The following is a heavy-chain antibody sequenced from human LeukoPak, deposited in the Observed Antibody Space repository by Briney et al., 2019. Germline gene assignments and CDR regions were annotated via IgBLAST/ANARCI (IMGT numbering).Heavy chain of an antibody. CDR2: INTNTGNP. V-gene: IGHV7-4-1*02. CDR3: ARDGPESYYDFWSGYNYYYYGMDV. CDR1: GYTFTSYA. Sequence: ASVKVSCKASGYTFTSYAMNWVRQAPGQGLEWMGWINTNTGNPTYAQGFTGRFVFSLDTSVSTAYPQVSSLKAEDTAVYYCARDGPESYYDFWSGYNYYYYGMDVWGQGTTVTVSS. D-gene: IGHD3-3*01. J-gene: IGHJ6*02.